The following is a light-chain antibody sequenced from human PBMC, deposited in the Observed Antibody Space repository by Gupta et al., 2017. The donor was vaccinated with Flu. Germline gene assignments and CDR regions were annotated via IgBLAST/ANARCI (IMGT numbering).Light chain of an antibody. J-gene: IGKJ2*01. Sequence: CGARQDVGSSWLAWYQQKPGKAPRLLIYEASTRDSGIPSRFSGSGSGTDCTLTISSLQPDDFAVYYCQQYSSFVYTFGQGTKLEIK. CDR2: EAS. CDR3: QQYSSFVYT. CDR1: QDVGSSW. V-gene: IGKV3D-7*01.